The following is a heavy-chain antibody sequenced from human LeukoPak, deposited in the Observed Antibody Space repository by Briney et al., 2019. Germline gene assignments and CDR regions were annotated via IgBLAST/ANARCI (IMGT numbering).Heavy chain of an antibody. D-gene: IGHD6-6*01. J-gene: IGHJ6*03. Sequence: ASVKVSCKASGYTFTSYAMHWVRQAPGQRLEWMGWINAGNGNTKYSQEFQGRVTITRDTSASTAYMELSSLRSEDMAVYYCARGSSSARGSYMDVWGKGTTVTVSS. CDR2: INAGNGNT. CDR3: ARGSSSARGSYMDV. CDR1: GYTFTSYA. V-gene: IGHV1-3*03.